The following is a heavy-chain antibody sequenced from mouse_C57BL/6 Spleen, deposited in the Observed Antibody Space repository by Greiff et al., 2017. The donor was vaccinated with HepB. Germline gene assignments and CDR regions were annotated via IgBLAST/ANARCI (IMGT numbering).Heavy chain of an antibody. V-gene: IGHV5-6*01. CDR1: GFTFSSYG. CDR3: ARYYYCSSYVRDYYAMDY. J-gene: IGHJ4*01. D-gene: IGHD1-1*01. CDR2: ISSGGSYT. Sequence: EVNVVESGGDLVKPGGSLKLSCAASGFTFSSYGMSWVRQTPDKRLEWVATISSGGSYTYYPDSVKGRFTISRDNAKNTLYLQISSLKDEDTAMYDCARYYYCSSYVRDYYAMDYWGQGTSVTVSS.